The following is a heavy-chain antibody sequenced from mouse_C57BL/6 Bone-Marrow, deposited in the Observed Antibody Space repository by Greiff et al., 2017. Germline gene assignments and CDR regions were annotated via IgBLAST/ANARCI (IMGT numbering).Heavy chain of an antibody. CDR1: GFTFSSYG. Sequence: EVKLMESGGDLVKPGGSLKLSCAASGFTFSSYGMSWVRQTPDKRLEWVATISSGGSYTYYPDSVKGRITISRDNAKNTLYLQMSSLKSEDTAMYYCARQGRGYAMDYWGQGTSVTVSS. CDR2: ISSGGSYT. CDR3: ARQGRGYAMDY. J-gene: IGHJ4*01. V-gene: IGHV5-6*01.